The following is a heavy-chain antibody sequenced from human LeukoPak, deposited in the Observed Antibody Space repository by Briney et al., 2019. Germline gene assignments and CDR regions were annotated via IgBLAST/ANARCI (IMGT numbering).Heavy chain of an antibody. CDR3: ARGSYYDTSGSYWRMAFDI. D-gene: IGHD3-22*01. J-gene: IGHJ3*02. CDR1: GYTFTGYY. CDR2: INPNSGGT. V-gene: IGHV1-2*02. Sequence: ASVKVSCKASGYTFTGYYMHWVRQAPGQELEWMGWINPNSGGTNYAQKFQGRVTMTRDTSITTAYMELSSVRSEDTAVYYCARGSYYDTSGSYWRMAFDIWGQGTMVTVSS.